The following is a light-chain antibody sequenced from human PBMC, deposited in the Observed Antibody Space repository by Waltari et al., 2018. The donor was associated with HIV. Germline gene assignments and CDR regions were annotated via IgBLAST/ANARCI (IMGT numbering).Light chain of an antibody. CDR1: SSNIGSNY. J-gene: IGLJ1*01. CDR2: RNG. Sequence: QSVLTQPPSASGTPGQRVTISCSGSSSNIGSNYVYWYQQFPGTAPKLLTYRNGQRPSGVPDRFSGSKSGTSASLAISGLRSEDEADYYCAAWDDSLSGHYVFGTGTKVTVL. CDR3: AAWDDSLSGHYV. V-gene: IGLV1-47*01.